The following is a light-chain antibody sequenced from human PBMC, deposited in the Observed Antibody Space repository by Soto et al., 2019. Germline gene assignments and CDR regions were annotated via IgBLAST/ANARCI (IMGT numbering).Light chain of an antibody. CDR3: QVWDISTDHYV. CDR1: NIGSKR. J-gene: IGLJ1*01. Sequence: SYELTQPPSVSVAPEKTARITCGGNNIGSKRVHWYRQKPGQAPVLVIYYDSDQPSGIPERVSGSNSGNTGTLTISRVEAGDEADYYCQVWDISTDHYVFGTGTKLTVL. CDR2: YDS. V-gene: IGLV3-21*04.